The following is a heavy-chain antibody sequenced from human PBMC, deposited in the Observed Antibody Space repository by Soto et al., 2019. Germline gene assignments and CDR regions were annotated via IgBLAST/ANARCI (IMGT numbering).Heavy chain of an antibody. J-gene: IGHJ4*02. CDR1: GFSFDDYA. V-gene: IGHV3-23*01. CDR3: ARGSAYSDYDLEY. Sequence: EVQLLESGGGLVQPGGSLRLSCAASGFSFDDYAMTWVRQAAGKGLEWVSAISGSGGSAYYADSVKGRFTISRDKSTNTLYLHMNSLRAEDTAVYYCARGSAYSDYDLEYWGQGTLVTVSS. CDR2: ISGSGGSA. D-gene: IGHD4-17*01.